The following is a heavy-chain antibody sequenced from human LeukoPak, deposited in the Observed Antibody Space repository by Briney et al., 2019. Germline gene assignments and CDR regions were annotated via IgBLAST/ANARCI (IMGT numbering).Heavy chain of an antibody. D-gene: IGHD3-3*01. CDR1: GGSISSNSYY. V-gene: IGHV4-39*07. J-gene: IGHJ6*03. Sequence: KPSETLSLTCTVSGGSISSNSYYWGWIRQPPGKGLEWIGEINHSGSTNYNPSLKSRVTISVDTSKNQFSLKLSSVTAADTAVYYCARGAPDVLRFLEWPNFGRTLGSYYYYMDVWGKGTTVTVSS. CDR2: INHSGST. CDR3: ARGAPDVLRFLEWPNFGRTLGSYYYYMDV.